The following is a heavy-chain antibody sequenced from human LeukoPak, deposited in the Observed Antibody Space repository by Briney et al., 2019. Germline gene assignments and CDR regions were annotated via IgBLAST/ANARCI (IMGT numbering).Heavy chain of an antibody. V-gene: IGHV3-33*06. CDR1: GFTFSNYG. CDR3: VKERGPFDGFDI. Sequence: HPGGSLRLSCAASGFTFSNYGMHWVRQAPGKGLEWVAVIWSDGNNRYYADCVKGRFIFSRDNSKNTLSLQMNSLRAEDTAVYYCVKERGPFDGFDIWGQGTMVTVFS. J-gene: IGHJ3*02. CDR2: IWSDGNNR.